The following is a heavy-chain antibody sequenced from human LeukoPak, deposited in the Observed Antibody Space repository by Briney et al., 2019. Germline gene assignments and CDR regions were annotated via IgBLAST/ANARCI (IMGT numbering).Heavy chain of an antibody. CDR3: ARAYYYDSSGYYHAFDI. Sequence: SQTLSLTCTVSGGSISSGSYYWSWIRQPAGKGLEWIGRIYTSGSTNYNPSLKSRVTISVDTSKNQFSLKLSSVTAADTAVYYCARAYYYDSSGYYHAFDIWGQGTMVTVSS. D-gene: IGHD3-22*01. J-gene: IGHJ3*02. V-gene: IGHV4-61*02. CDR1: GGSISSGSYY. CDR2: IYTSGST.